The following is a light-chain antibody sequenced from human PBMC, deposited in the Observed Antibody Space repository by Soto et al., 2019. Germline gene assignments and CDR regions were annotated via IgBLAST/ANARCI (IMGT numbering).Light chain of an antibody. V-gene: IGKV3-15*01. Sequence: IVMTQSPATLSVSPGERATLSCRASQSINSNLAWYQQKPGQAPRLLMFRASIRATGFPARFSGSGSGTEFNITISSLQSEDSAIYYFQKYKNWPRATFGGGTKVEIK. CDR2: RAS. CDR1: QSINSN. CDR3: QKYKNWPRAT. J-gene: IGKJ4*01.